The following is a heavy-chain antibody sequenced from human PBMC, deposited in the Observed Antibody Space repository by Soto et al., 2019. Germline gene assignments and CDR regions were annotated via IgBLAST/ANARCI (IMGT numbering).Heavy chain of an antibody. V-gene: IGHV3-53*01. CDR2: IYTGGST. CDR3: ARDALSNWFDP. Sequence: GGSLRLSCAASGFTVSGNYMSWVRQAPGKGLEWVSVIYTGGSTDYADSMKGRFTISRDNSKNTLYLQLNSLRAEDTAVYYCARDALSNWFDPWGQGTLVTVSS. J-gene: IGHJ5*02. CDR1: GFTVSGNY.